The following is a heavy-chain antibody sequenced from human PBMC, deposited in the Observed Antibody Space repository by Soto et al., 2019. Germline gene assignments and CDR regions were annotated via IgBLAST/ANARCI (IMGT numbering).Heavy chain of an antibody. J-gene: IGHJ4*02. V-gene: IGHV6-1*01. Sequence: QVQLQQSGPGLVKPSQTLSLTCAISGDSVSRDNAGWNWIRQSPSRGLEWLGRTYYRSKWHSDYAVFVNGQRNIDSESSRSQVSLQLNSVTPEDRGVYYCASYRGVSAIGSGFAEYFDAWGQGTLVTVSS. D-gene: IGHD3-10*01. CDR1: GDSVSRDNAG. CDR3: ASYRGVSAIGSGFAEYFDA. CDR2: TYYRSKWHS.